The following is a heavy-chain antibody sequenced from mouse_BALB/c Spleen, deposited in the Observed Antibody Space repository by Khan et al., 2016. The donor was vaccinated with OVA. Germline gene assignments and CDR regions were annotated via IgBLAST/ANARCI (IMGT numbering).Heavy chain of an antibody. J-gene: IGHJ3*01. CDR1: GYTFTSYT. CDR2: INPSNGFT. CDR3: GSDGAFRRNDGWFDY. Sequence: VQLKQSGAELARPGASVKMSCKASGYTFTSYTIHWIKERPGQGLEWIGYINPSNGFTNYYQKFKDKATLTTDISFTTAYLQLSSLTSDDSAVCYCGSDGAFRRNDGWFDYWGQGTLVTGSA. D-gene: IGHD2-14*01. V-gene: IGHV1-4*01.